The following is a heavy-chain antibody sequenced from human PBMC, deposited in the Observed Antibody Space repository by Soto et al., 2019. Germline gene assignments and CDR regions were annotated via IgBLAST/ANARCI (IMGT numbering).Heavy chain of an antibody. J-gene: IGHJ6*02. Sequence: EVQLVESGGGLVQPGGSLRLSCAASGFTFSTYSVNWVRQAPGKGLEWVSYISSSSSPIYYADSVKGRFTISRDNAKNSVYLQMNSLRDEDTAVYDCARDGGGESSGSTHYYYYGMDVWGRGTPVTVSS. CDR1: GFTFSTYS. D-gene: IGHD3-22*01. CDR3: ARDGGGESSGSTHYYYYGMDV. V-gene: IGHV3-48*02. CDR2: ISSSSSPI.